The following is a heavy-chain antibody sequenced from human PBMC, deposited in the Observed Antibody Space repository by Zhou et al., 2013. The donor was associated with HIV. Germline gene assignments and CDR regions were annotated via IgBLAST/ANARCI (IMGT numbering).Heavy chain of an antibody. CDR3: ARSSGYSYEHVTMGDDSPFRWFDL. D-gene: IGHD5-12*01. CDR1: GGSFGTYG. Sequence: QVQLVQSGAEVKKPGSSVKVSCKTSGGSFGTYGINWVRQAPGQGPEWMGGIIPIFRSPKYAQKFRGRLTIITGESTATVSMELSSLISEDTAVYYCARSSGYSYEHVTMGDDSPFRWFDLWGQGTLITVFS. CDR2: IIPIFRSP. V-gene: IGHV1-69*05. J-gene: IGHJ5*01.